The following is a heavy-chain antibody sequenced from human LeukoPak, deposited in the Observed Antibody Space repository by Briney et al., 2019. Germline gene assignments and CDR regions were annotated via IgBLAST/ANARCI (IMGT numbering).Heavy chain of an antibody. CDR3: AVSFGVEFRDFDY. D-gene: IGHD3-10*01. CDR1: GFTFSDHY. V-gene: IGHV3-72*01. CDR2: IRNKAQSYTT. Sequence: PGGSLRLSCAASGFTFSDHYMDWVRQAPGKGLEWVARIRNKAQSYTTEYAASVKGRFTISRDNSKNSMHLQMNSLKTEDTAVYYCAVSFGVEFRDFDYWGQGALVTVSS. J-gene: IGHJ4*02.